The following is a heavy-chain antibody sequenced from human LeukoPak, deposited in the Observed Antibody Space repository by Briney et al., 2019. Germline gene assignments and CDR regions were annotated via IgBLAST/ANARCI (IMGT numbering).Heavy chain of an antibody. CDR3: ARGGSMNYYDSSNPTYFDY. D-gene: IGHD3-22*01. V-gene: IGHV1-69*06. J-gene: IGHJ4*02. Sequence: SVKVSCKASGGTFSSYAISWVRQAPGQGLEWMGGIIPIFGTANYAQKFQGRVTITADKSTSTAYMELSSLRSEDTAVYYCARGGSMNYYDSSNPTYFDYWGQGTLVTVSS. CDR1: GGTFSSYA. CDR2: IIPIFGTA.